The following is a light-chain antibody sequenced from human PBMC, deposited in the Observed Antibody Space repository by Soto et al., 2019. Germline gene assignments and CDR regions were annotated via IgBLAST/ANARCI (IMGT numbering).Light chain of an antibody. Sequence: EIVLTQSPATLSLSPGERATLSCRASQSVSSYLAWYQQKPGQAPRLLIYYASNSATGIPARISGSGSGTNFTLTINSLEPEDFSVYYCQQRSNCPLTFGGGTKV. CDR3: QQRSNCPLT. J-gene: IGKJ4*01. V-gene: IGKV3-11*01. CDR1: QSVSSY. CDR2: YAS.